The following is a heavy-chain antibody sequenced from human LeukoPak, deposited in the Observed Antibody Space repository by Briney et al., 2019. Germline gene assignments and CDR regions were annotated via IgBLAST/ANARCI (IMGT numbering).Heavy chain of an antibody. D-gene: IGHD2-15*01. V-gene: IGHV4-39*07. J-gene: IGHJ4*02. Sequence: SETLSLTCTVSGGSISSSSYYWGWIRQPPGKGLEWIGSIYYSGSTYYNPSLKSRVTISVDTSKNQFSLKLSSVTAADTAVYYCARAGGYRYRGSTGAFDYWGQGTLVTVSS. CDR1: GGSISSSSYY. CDR3: ARAGGYRYRGSTGAFDY. CDR2: IYYSGST.